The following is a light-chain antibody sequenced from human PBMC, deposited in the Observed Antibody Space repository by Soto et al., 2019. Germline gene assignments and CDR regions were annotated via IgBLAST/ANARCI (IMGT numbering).Light chain of an antibody. Sequence: AIRMTQSPSSLSASTGDRVTITYRASQGISSYLAWYQQKPGKAPTLLIYAASTLQSGVPSRFSGSGSGTDFTLTISCLQSEDFATYYCQQYYSYPRTFGQGTKVDIK. CDR1: QGISSY. CDR2: AAS. J-gene: IGKJ1*01. CDR3: QQYYSYPRT. V-gene: IGKV1-8*01.